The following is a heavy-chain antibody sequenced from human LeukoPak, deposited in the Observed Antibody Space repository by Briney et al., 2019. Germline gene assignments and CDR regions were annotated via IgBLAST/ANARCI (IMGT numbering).Heavy chain of an antibody. D-gene: IGHD3-22*01. J-gene: IGHJ4*02. Sequence: PGGSLRLSCAVSGFTFGDYAMHWVRQVPGKGLEWVSGITWNGGSKGYADSVKGRFTISRDNAKNSLHLQMNSLRAEDTAFYYCGKDMGYYYDSSGGRTIDHWGQGTLVTVSS. CDR3: GKDMGYYYDSSGGRTIDH. V-gene: IGHV3-9*01. CDR2: ITWNGGSK. CDR1: GFTFGDYA.